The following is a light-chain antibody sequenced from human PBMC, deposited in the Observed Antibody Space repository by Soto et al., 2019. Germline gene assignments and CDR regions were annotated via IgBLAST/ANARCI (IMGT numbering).Light chain of an antibody. CDR2: DAS. CDR1: QSVSSY. Sequence: EIVLTQSPATLSLSPGERATLSCRASQSVSSYLAWYQQKPGQAPRLLIYDASNRATGIPARFSGSGSGTDFTLTITSLEPEDFAVYYCQHRSNWLAVGGGAKVDIK. J-gene: IGKJ4*01. V-gene: IGKV3-11*01. CDR3: QHRSNWLA.